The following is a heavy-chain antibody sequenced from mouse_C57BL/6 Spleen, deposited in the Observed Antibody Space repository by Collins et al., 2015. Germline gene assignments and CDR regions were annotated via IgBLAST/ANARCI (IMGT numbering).Heavy chain of an antibody. CDR3: ARSGYYSNYDYYAMDY. J-gene: IGHJ4*01. V-gene: IGHV1-50*01. Sequence: GYTNYNQKFKGKATLTVDTSSSTAYMQLSSLTSEDSAVYYCARSGYYSNYDYYAMDYWGQGTSVTVSS. CDR2: GYT. D-gene: IGHD2-5*01.